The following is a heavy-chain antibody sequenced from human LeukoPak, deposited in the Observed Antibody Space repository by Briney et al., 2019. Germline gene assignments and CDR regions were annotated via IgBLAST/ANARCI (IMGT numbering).Heavy chain of an antibody. V-gene: IGHV1-24*01. CDR2: FDPEDGET. J-gene: IGHJ4*02. CDR3: ASFYGSGSYEGTGFDY. D-gene: IGHD3-10*01. CDR1: GYTLTELS. Sequence: ASVKVSCKVSGYTLTELSMHWVRQAPGKGLEWMGGFDPEDGETIYAQKFQGRVTMAEDTSTDTAYMELRSLRSDDTAVYYCASFYGSGSYEGTGFDYWGQGTLVTVSS.